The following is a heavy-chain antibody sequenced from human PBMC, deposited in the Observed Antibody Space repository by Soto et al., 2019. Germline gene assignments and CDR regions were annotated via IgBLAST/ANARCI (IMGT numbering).Heavy chain of an antibody. J-gene: IGHJ6*04. CDR3: ARDPDHYYGLGSYYGV. CDR1: GGTFSSYT. D-gene: IGHD3-10*01. Sequence: QVQLVQSGAEVKKPGSSVKVSCKASGGTFSSYTISWVRQAPGQGLEWMGRIIPILGIANYAQKFQGRVTITADKSTSTAYMELSSLRSEDTAVYYCARDPDHYYGLGSYYGVWGKGTTVTVSS. CDR2: IIPILGIA. V-gene: IGHV1-69*08.